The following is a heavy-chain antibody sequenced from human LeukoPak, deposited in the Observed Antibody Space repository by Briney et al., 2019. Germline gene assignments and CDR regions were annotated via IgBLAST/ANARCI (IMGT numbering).Heavy chain of an antibody. CDR1: GFTFSSYS. CDR2: ISSISSYI. J-gene: IGHJ4*02. D-gene: IGHD4-17*01. V-gene: IGHV3-21*01. CDR3: ASDNYGDYGDY. Sequence: GGSLRLSCAASGFTFSSYSMNWVRQAPGKGLEWVSSISSISSYIYYADSVKGRFTISRDNAKNSLYLQMYSLRAEDTAVYYCASDNYGDYGDYWGQGTLVTVSS.